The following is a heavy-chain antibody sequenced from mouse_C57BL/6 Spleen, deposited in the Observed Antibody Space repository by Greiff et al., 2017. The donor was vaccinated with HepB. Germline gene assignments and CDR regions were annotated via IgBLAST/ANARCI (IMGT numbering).Heavy chain of an antibody. J-gene: IGHJ4*01. V-gene: IGHV1-26*01. CDR3: ARSYYLRDYAMDY. CDR2: INPNNGGT. Sequence: VQLQQSGPELVKPGASVKISCKASGYTFTDYYMNWVKQSHGKSLEWIGDINPNNGGTSYNQKFKGKATLTVDKSSSTAYMELRSLTSEDSAVYYCARSYYLRDYAMDYWGQGTSVTVSS. CDR1: GYTFTDYY. D-gene: IGHD2-10*01.